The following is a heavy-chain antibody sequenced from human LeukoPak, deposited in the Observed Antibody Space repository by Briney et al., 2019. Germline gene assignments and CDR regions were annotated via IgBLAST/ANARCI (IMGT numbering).Heavy chain of an antibody. CDR3: ARGSLDPTMNY. J-gene: IGHJ4*02. CDR2: IYSGGST. D-gene: IGHD3-3*01. Sequence: GGSLRLSCAASGFTVSSNYMSWVRQAPGKGLEWVSVIYSGGSTYYADSVKGRFTISRDNSKNTLYLQMNSLRAEDTAVYYCARGSLDPTMNYWGQGTLVTVSS. V-gene: IGHV3-53*01. CDR1: GFTVSSNY.